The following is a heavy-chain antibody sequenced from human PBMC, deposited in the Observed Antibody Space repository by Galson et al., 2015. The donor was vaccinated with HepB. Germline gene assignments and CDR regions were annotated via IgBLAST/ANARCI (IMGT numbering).Heavy chain of an antibody. Sequence: ETLSLTCTVSGGSISSYYWSGIRQPPGKGLEGIGYIYYSGSTNYNPSLKSRVTLSVDTSKNQFSLKLSSVTAADTAVYDRARGGPGDYVFNYFDYWGQGTLVTVSS. CDR1: GGSISSYY. CDR3: ARGGPGDYVFNYFDY. V-gene: IGHV4-59*01. J-gene: IGHJ4*02. CDR2: IYYSGST. D-gene: IGHD4-17*01.